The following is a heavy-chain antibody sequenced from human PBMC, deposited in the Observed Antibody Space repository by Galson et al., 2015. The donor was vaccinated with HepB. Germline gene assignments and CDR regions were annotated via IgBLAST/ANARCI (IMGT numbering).Heavy chain of an antibody. J-gene: IGHJ4*02. Sequence: SLRLSCAASGFTFSSYAMHWVRQAPGKGLEWVAVISYDGSNKYYADSVKGRFTISRDNSKNTLYLQMNSLRAEDTAVYYCASNRLRLGELSPPDYWGQGTLVTVSS. CDR1: GFTFSSYA. V-gene: IGHV3-30*04. CDR2: ISYDGSNK. D-gene: IGHD3-16*02. CDR3: ASNRLRLGELSPPDY.